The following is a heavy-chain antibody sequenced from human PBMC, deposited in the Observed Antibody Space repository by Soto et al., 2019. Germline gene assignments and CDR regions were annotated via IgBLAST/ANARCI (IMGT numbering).Heavy chain of an antibody. J-gene: IGHJ4*02. D-gene: IGHD4-17*01. Sequence: QVQLVQSGAEVKKPGSSVKVSCKASGGTFSTYVITWVRQAPGHGLEWMGGIIPMLNTPIYAQRFQGRVTITADESTTTAYMDLSSLRSEDDAVYYCATGSYGGYEWTFLWGQGTLVTVSS. CDR2: IIPMLNTP. CDR1: GGTFSTYV. V-gene: IGHV1-69*12. CDR3: ATGSYGGYEWTFL.